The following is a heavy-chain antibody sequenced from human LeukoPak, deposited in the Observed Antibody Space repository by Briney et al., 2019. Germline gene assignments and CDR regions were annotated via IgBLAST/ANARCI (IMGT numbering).Heavy chain of an antibody. D-gene: IGHD2-15*01. CDR3: VRDGCSGGSCYIDY. J-gene: IGHJ4*02. CDR1: GGSISSGGYY. Sequence: SETLSLTCTVSGGSISSGGYYWSWIRQHPGKGLEWIGYIYYSGSTYYNPSLKSRVTISVDTSKNQFSLKLSSVTAADTAVYYCVRDGCSGGSCYIDYWGQGTLVTVSS. V-gene: IGHV4-31*03. CDR2: IYYSGST.